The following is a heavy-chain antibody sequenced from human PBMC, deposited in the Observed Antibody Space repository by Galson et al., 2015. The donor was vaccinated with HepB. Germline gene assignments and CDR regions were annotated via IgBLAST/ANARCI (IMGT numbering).Heavy chain of an antibody. CDR1: GYSFTSHA. D-gene: IGHD6-13*01. J-gene: IGHJ4*02. CDR3: ARGWGAATGTGDY. Sequence: SVKVSFKASGYSFTSHAMNWVRQAPGQGLEWMGWINTNTGNPTYAQGFTGRFVFSLDTSVSTAYLQISSLKAEDTAVYYCARGWGAATGTGDYWGQGTLVTVSS. V-gene: IGHV7-4-1*02. CDR2: INTNTGNP.